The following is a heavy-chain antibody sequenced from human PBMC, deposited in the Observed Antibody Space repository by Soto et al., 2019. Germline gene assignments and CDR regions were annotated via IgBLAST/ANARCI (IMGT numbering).Heavy chain of an antibody. V-gene: IGHV3-30-3*01. Sequence: VQLVESGGGVVQPGRSLRLSCAASGFTFSSYAMHWVRQAPGKGLEWVAVISYDGSNKYYADSVKGRFTISRDNSKNTLYLQMNSLRAEDTAVYYCASSNCGGDCSPGYWGQGTLVTVSS. CDR1: GFTFSSYA. J-gene: IGHJ4*02. D-gene: IGHD2-21*02. CDR2: ISYDGSNK. CDR3: ASSNCGGDCSPGY.